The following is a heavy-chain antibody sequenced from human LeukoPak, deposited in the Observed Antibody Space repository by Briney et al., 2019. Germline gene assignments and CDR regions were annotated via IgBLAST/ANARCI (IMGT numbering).Heavy chain of an antibody. Sequence: SETLSLTCTVSGGSISSYYWSWIRQPPGKGLEWIGYIYYSGSTSYKPSLKSRVTISVDTSKNQFSLKLSSVTAADTAVYYCARGGRLLGYIVVVTARLYFDYWGKGTLVTVSS. CDR2: IYYSGST. CDR1: GGSISSYY. D-gene: IGHD2-21*02. CDR3: ARGGRLLGYIVVVTARLYFDY. V-gene: IGHV4-59*12. J-gene: IGHJ4*02.